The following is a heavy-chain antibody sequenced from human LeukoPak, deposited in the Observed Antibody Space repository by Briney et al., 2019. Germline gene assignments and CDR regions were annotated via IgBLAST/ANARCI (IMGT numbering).Heavy chain of an antibody. CDR2: INHSGST. CDR1: GGSFSGYY. D-gene: IGHD1-1*01. Sequence: PSETLSLTCAVYGGSFSGYYWCWIRQPPGKGLEWIGEINHSGSTNYNPSLKSRVTISVDTSKNQFSLKLSSVTAADTAVYYCARGNGDYWGQGTLVTVSS. J-gene: IGHJ4*02. V-gene: IGHV4-34*01. CDR3: ARGNGDY.